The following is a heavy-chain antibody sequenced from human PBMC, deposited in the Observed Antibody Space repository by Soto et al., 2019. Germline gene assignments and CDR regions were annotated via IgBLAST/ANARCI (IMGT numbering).Heavy chain of an antibody. Sequence: SETLSLTCTVSGGSINSGDYYWSWIRQPPGKGLEWIGYIYYSGSTYYNPSLKSRVTISVDTSKNQFSLKLSSVTAADTAVYYCARAERYYDSSGYSSHDAFDIWGQGTMVTVSS. V-gene: IGHV4-30-4*01. J-gene: IGHJ3*02. CDR1: GGSINSGDYY. CDR3: ARAERYYDSSGYSSHDAFDI. D-gene: IGHD3-22*01. CDR2: IYYSGST.